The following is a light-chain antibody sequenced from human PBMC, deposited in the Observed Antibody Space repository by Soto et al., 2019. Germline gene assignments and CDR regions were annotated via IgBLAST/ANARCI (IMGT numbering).Light chain of an antibody. CDR2: GAS. Sequence: EIVLTQSPATVFLSPGERATLSCRASQSVASNHLAWYQQQPGQAPRLLIYGASIRATGIPDRFSGSGSGTDFTLTISRLEPEDFAVHYCQQYGSSTGTFVPGTNVDIK. J-gene: IGKJ3*01. CDR1: QSVASNH. V-gene: IGKV3-20*01. CDR3: QQYGSSTGT.